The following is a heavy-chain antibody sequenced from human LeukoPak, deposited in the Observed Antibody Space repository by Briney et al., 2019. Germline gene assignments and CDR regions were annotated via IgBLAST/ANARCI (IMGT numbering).Heavy chain of an antibody. V-gene: IGHV4-39*07. D-gene: IGHD3-9*01. CDR2: MYYSGST. CDR3: ARRGILTGYRLYYYYYYYMDV. CDR1: GGSISSNSYY. J-gene: IGHJ6*03. Sequence: SETLSLTCTVSGGSISSNSYYWGWIRQPPGKGLEWIGSMYYSGSTYYNPSLKSRVTISVDTSKNQFSLKLSSVTAADTAVYYCARRGILTGYRLYYYYYYYMDVWGKGTTVTISS.